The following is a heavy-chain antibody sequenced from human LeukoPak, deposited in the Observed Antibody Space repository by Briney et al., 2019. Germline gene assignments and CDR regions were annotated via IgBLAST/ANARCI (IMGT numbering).Heavy chain of an antibody. CDR1: GGSISSGGYY. CDR3: ARVIPSITIFGVVTPYYFDY. Sequence: SSETLSLTCTVSGGSISSGGYYWSWIRQPPGKGLEWIGYIYHSGSTYYNPPLKSRVTISIDTSKNQFSLKLSSVTAADTAVYYCARVIPSITIFGVVTPYYFDYWGQGTLVTVSS. D-gene: IGHD3-3*01. J-gene: IGHJ4*02. V-gene: IGHV4-30-2*01. CDR2: IYHSGST.